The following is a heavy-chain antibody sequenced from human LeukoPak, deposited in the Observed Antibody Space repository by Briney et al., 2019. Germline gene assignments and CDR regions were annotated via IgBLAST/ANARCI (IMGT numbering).Heavy chain of an antibody. J-gene: IGHJ4*02. Sequence: GGSLRLSCAASGFTFSNTWINWVRQAPGKGLEWVGRIKRIIDGGTTDYAAPVKGRFTVSRDDSINTLYLQMSSLKTEDTAVYYCAAQGGSGDLRYWGQGTLVTVSS. V-gene: IGHV3-15*01. D-gene: IGHD4-17*01. CDR3: AAQGGSGDLRY. CDR1: GFTFSNTW. CDR2: IKRIIDGGTT.